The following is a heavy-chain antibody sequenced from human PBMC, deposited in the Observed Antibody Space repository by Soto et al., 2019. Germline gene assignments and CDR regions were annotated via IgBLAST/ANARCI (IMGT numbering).Heavy chain of an antibody. CDR1: GYTFTSYD. CDR3: AKDTYYYDSSGYYVFDY. V-gene: IGHV1-3*01. J-gene: IGHJ4*02. Sequence: GTSVKVSCKASGYTFTSYDMHWVRQAPGQRLEWMGWINAGNGNTKYSQKFQGRVTITRDTSASKAYMELSSLRAEDTAIYYCAKDTYYYDSSGYYVFDYWGQGALVTVSS. D-gene: IGHD3-22*01. CDR2: INAGNGNT.